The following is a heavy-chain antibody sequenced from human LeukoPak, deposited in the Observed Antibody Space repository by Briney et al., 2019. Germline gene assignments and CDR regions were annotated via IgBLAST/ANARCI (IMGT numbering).Heavy chain of an antibody. CDR1: GFTFSSYW. D-gene: IGHD3-22*01. CDR3: ARDRDYYDSSGQGPFDY. Sequence: GGSLRLSCAASGFTFSSYWKHWVRHAPGKGLVWVSRINSDGSSTSYADSVKGRFTISRDNAKNTLYLQMNSLRAEDTAVYYCARDRDYYDSSGQGPFDYWGQGTLVTVSS. V-gene: IGHV3-74*01. J-gene: IGHJ4*02. CDR2: INSDGSST.